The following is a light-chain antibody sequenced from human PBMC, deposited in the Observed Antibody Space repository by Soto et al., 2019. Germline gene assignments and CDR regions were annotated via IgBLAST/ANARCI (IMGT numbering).Light chain of an antibody. CDR3: QQGGT. CDR2: DAS. V-gene: IGKV3-11*01. CDR1: QSVSNY. Sequence: EIVLTQSPATLSLSPGERATLSCRTSQSVSNYLAWYQQKPGQAPRLLIYDASNRATGIPARFSGSGSETDFTLTISSLEPKDFAVYYCQQGGTFGQGTRLEIK. J-gene: IGKJ5*01.